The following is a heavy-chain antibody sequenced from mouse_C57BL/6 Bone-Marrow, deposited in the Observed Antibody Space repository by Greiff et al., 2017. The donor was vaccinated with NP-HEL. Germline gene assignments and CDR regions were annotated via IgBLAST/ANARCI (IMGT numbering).Heavy chain of an antibody. CDR2: IYPRDGST. D-gene: IGHD2-3*01. J-gene: IGHJ2*01. CDR3: ARLGDGYYPLLIDY. V-gene: IGHV1-85*01. Sequence: QVQLQQSGPELVKPGASVKLSCKASGYTFTSYDITWVKQRPGQGLEWIGWIYPRDGSTKYNEKFKGKATLTVDTSSSTAYMELHSLTTEDSAVDYWARLGDGYYPLLIDYWGQGTTLTVSS. CDR1: GYTFTSYD.